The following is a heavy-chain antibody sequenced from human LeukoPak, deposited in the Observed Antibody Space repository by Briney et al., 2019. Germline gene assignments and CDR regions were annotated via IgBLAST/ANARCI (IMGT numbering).Heavy chain of an antibody. Sequence: EASVKVSCKASGYTLTSYDINWVRQAPGQGLEWMGWMNPNSGNTGYAQKFQGRVTMTRNTSISTAYMELSSLRSEDTAVYYCARGQYYDFWSGPYYYYYGMDVWGQGTTVTVSS. CDR1: GYTLTSYD. V-gene: IGHV1-8*01. D-gene: IGHD3-3*01. CDR2: MNPNSGNT. J-gene: IGHJ6*02. CDR3: ARGQYYDFWSGPYYYYYGMDV.